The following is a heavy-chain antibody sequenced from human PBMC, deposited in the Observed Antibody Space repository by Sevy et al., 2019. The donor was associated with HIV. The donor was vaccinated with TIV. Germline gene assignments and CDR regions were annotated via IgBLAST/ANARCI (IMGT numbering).Heavy chain of an antibody. CDR2: IRSKTYDGTT. V-gene: IGHV3-49*03. CDR1: GFTFGDYA. CDR3: TRVLGTISPYYYFGMDV. Sequence: GGSLRLSCTASGFTFGDYAMSWLRQAPGKGLEWVGFIRSKTYDGTTEYAASVKGRFTISRDDSKNIAYLQMNSLKTEDTAAYYCTRVLGTISPYYYFGMDVWGQGTTVTVSS. D-gene: IGHD3-3*01. J-gene: IGHJ6*02.